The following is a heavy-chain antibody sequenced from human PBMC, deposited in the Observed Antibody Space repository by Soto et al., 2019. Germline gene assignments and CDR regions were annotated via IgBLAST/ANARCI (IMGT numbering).Heavy chain of an antibody. V-gene: IGHV3-11*06. CDR1: GFTFSDYY. D-gene: IGHD3-3*01. Sequence: GGSLRLSCAASGFTFSDYYMSWIRQAPGKGLEWVSYISSSSSYTNYADSVKGRFTISRDNAKNSLYLQMNSLRAEDTAVYYCASPGSGYYLESPGVLRYYYGMDVWGQGTTVTVSS. CDR2: ISSSSSYT. J-gene: IGHJ6*02. CDR3: ASPGSGYYLESPGVLRYYYGMDV.